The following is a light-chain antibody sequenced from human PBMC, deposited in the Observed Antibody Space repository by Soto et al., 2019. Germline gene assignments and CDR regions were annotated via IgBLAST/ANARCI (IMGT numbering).Light chain of an antibody. V-gene: IGLV1-47*02. CDR3: AAWDGSLSAWM. CDR1: SSNIGSNY. Sequence: QAVVTQPPSASGTPGQRVTISCSGSSSNIGSNYVYWYQQLTGTAPKLLIDGSDQRPSGVPNRFSGSKSGTSASLAISGLRSDDEADYYCAAWDGSLSAWMFGGGTQLTVL. CDR2: GSD. J-gene: IGLJ3*02.